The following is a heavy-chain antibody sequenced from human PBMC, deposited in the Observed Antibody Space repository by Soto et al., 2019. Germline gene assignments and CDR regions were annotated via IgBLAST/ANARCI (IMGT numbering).Heavy chain of an antibody. CDR1: GGSISSGGYY. V-gene: IGHV4-31*03. D-gene: IGHD3-22*01. J-gene: IGHJ4*02. CDR2: IYYSGST. CDR3: ARDGSMIAGGGLLFDY. Sequence: PSETLSLTCTVSGGSISSGGYYWSWIRQHPGKGLEWIGYIYYSGSTYYNPSLKSRVTISVDTSKNQFSLKLSSVTAADTAVYYCARDGSMIAGGGLLFDYWGQGTLVTVSS.